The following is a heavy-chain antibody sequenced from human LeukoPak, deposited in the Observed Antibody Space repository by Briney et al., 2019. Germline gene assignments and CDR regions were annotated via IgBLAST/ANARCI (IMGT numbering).Heavy chain of an antibody. Sequence: GGSLRLSCAASGFTFSSYGMHWVRQTPGKGLECVAFIRYDGGNQYYTDSVKGRFTISRDNSKNTTYLQMNSLRGDDTAVYYSAKGDSNWGQGTLVTVSS. V-gene: IGHV3-30*02. J-gene: IGHJ4*02. CDR2: IRYDGGNQ. CDR1: GFTFSSYG. CDR3: AKGDSN.